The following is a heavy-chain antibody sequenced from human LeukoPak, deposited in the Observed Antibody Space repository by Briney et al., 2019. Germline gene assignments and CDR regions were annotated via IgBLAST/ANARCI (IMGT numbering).Heavy chain of an antibody. CDR2: IYYTGST. J-gene: IGHJ4*02. CDR1: GGSISSYY. V-gene: IGHV4-59*08. Sequence: SETLSLTCTVSGGSISSYYWTWIRQPPGEGLEWIGYIYYTGSTNYNPSLRGRVTMFVDMSKNQFSLRLSSVTAADTAVYYCARHRAYSSSSPFDYWGQGTLVTVSS. CDR3: ARHRAYSSSSPFDY. D-gene: IGHD6-6*01.